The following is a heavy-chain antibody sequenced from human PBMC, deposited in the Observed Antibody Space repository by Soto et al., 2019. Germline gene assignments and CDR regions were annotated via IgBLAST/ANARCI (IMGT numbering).Heavy chain of an antibody. V-gene: IGHV4-59*01. CDR1: GGSISSYY. Sequence: SQTLSLTCTVSGGSISSYYWSWIRQPPGKGLEWIGYIYYSGSTNYNPSLKSRVTISVDTSKNQFSLKLSSVTAADTAVYYCARALRPGYSYGYWFDPWGQGTLVTVSS. CDR2: IYYSGST. J-gene: IGHJ5*02. D-gene: IGHD5-18*01. CDR3: ARALRPGYSYGYWFDP.